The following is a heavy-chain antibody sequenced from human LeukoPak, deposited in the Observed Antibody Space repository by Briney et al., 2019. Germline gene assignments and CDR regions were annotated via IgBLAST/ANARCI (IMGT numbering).Heavy chain of an antibody. CDR1: GGSVRSRSYY. J-gene: IGHJ3*02. CDR3: ASRIRFLEWLSPLGAFDI. V-gene: IGHV4-39*07. D-gene: IGHD3-3*01. Sequence: PSETLSLTCTVSGGSVRSRSYYWSWIRQPPGKGLEWIGEINHSGSTNYNPSLKSRVTISVDTSKNQFSLKLSSVTAADTAVYYCASRIRFLEWLSPLGAFDIWGQGTMVTVSS. CDR2: INHSGST.